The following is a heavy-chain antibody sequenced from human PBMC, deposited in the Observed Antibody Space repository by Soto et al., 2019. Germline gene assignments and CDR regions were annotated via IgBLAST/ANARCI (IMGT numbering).Heavy chain of an antibody. CDR2: INDSGST. CDR1: GGSFSGYY. V-gene: IGHV4-34*01. Sequence: QVQLQQWGAGLLKPSETLSLTCAVYGGSFSGYYWNWIRQPPGKGLEWIGEINDSGSTNYNPSLRSRVTISVDTSKNQFSLKLSSVTAADTAVYYCARQRCSTSMEYKRGHWLDPWGQGTLVTVSS. CDR3: ARQRCSTSMEYKRGHWLDP. D-gene: IGHD2-2*01. J-gene: IGHJ5*02.